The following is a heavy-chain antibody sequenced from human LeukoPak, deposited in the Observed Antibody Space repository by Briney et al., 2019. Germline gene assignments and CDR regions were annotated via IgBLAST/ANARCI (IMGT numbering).Heavy chain of an antibody. CDR1: GGSFSGYY. CDR3: ARCGYRYGCGFDY. CDR2: INHSGST. J-gene: IGHJ4*02. D-gene: IGHD5-18*01. V-gene: IGHV4-34*01. Sequence: SETLSLTCAVYGGSFSGYYWSWIRQPPGKGLEWIGEINHSGSTNYNPSLKSRDTISVDTSKNQFSLKLSSVTAADTAVYYCARCGYRYGCGFDYWGQGTLVTVSS.